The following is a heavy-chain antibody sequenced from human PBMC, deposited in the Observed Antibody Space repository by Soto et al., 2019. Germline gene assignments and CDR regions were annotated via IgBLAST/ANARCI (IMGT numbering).Heavy chain of an antibody. CDR3: AGGRGWVIDS. D-gene: IGHD1-26*01. Sequence: EVQLVESGGGLVQPGGSLRLSCAASKFTFSSYWMNWVRQAPGKGLEWVANIKQDGSEKYYVDSVKGRFTISRDTAKNALYMQMNSLRAEDTALYYYAGGRGWVIDSWGQGALVTVSS. V-gene: IGHV3-7*01. J-gene: IGHJ4*02. CDR2: IKQDGSEK. CDR1: KFTFSSYW.